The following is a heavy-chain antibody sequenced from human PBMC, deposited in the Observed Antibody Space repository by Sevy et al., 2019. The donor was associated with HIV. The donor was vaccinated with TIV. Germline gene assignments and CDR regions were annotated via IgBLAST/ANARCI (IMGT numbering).Heavy chain of an antibody. CDR2: IKQDGSEK. V-gene: IGHV3-7*01. Sequence: GGSLRLSCAASGFTFSNYWMSWVRQAPGKGLEWVANIKQDGSEKYYVYSVKGRFTISRDNAKNSLSLQMTSLRAGDTAMYYCARDKGQGWFDPWGQGTLVTVSS. CDR3: ARDKGQGWFDP. J-gene: IGHJ5*02. CDR1: GFTFSNYW.